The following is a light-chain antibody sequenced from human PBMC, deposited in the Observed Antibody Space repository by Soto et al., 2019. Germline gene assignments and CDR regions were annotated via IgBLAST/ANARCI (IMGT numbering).Light chain of an antibody. CDR2: RAS. CDR1: QRIGTW. J-gene: IGKJ5*01. CDR3: QQYDRFPIT. V-gene: IGKV1-5*03. Sequence: DIQMTQSPSTLSASIGDSVTITCRASQRIGTWLAWHQQKPGKAPNLLIYRASSLGSGVSSRFSGSGSGTEFTLTISSLQPGDFATYYCQQYDRFPITFGQGTRLEIK.